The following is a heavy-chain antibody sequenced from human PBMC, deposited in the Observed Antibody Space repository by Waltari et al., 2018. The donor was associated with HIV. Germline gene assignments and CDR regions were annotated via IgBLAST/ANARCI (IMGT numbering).Heavy chain of an antibody. CDR1: RYIFGGCA. D-gene: IGHD2-2*01. CDR2: ISYDGTNK. V-gene: IGHV3-30-3*01. CDR3: ARDGPAPKNIYHYYGMDV. Sequence: QVQLVEAGGGVVRPGRSLRLSWSGSRYIFGGCAIPSVRQPPGKGLEWLEVISYDGTNKYYAESVRGRFTISRDNSENTLYLEMNSLKPDDTAVYYCARDGPAPKNIYHYYGMDVWGQGTTVTVSS. J-gene: IGHJ6*02.